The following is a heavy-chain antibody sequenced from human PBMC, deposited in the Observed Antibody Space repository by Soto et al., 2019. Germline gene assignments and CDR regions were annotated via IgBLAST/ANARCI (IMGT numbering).Heavy chain of an antibody. Sequence: QVQLVESGGGVVQPGRSLRLSCAASGFTFSSYAMHWVRQAPGKGLEWVAVISYDGSKKYYADSVKGRFTISRDNSKNTLYLQMNSLRAEDTAVYYCAREDYGDYPDYYYGMDVWGQGTTVTVSS. CDR2: ISYDGSKK. CDR3: AREDYGDYPDYYYGMDV. D-gene: IGHD4-17*01. J-gene: IGHJ6*02. V-gene: IGHV3-30-3*01. CDR1: GFTFSSYA.